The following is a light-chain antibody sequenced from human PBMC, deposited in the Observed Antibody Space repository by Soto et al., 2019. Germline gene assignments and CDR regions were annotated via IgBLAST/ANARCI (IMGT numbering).Light chain of an antibody. CDR1: SSDVGGYNF. V-gene: IGLV2-8*01. Sequence: QSALTQPPSASGSPGQSVTISCTGTSSDVGGYNFVSWYQQHPGKVPKSVIYEVDKRPSGVPDRFSGSKSGNTASLTVSGLQAEDEADYYCSSFGGGNKVSFGGGTKLTVL. J-gene: IGLJ3*02. CDR3: SSFGGGNKVS. CDR2: EVD.